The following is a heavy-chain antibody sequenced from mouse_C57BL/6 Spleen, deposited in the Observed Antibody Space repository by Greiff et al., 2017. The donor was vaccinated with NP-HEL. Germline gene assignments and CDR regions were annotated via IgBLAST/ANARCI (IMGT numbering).Heavy chain of an antibody. CDR1: GFTFSDYG. D-gene: IGHD1-1*01. CDR3: ARGDNYYGSSSYYFDY. CDR2: ISSGSSTI. Sequence: EVQLVESGGGLVKPGGSLKLSCAASGFTFSDYGMHWVRQAPEKGLEWVAYISSGSSTIYYADTVKGRFTISRDNAKNTLFLQMTSLRSEDTAMYYCARGDNYYGSSSYYFDYWGQGTTLTVSS. V-gene: IGHV5-17*01. J-gene: IGHJ2*01.